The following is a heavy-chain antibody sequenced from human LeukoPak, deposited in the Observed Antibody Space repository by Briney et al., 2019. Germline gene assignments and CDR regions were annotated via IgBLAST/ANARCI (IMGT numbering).Heavy chain of an antibody. Sequence: PGRSLRLSCAASGFTLSSYAMHWVRQAPGKGLEWVAVISYDGSNKYYADSVKGRFTISRDNSKNTLYLQMNSLRAEDTAVYYCARGGLLWFGELWGDYWGQGTLVTVSS. D-gene: IGHD3-10*01. V-gene: IGHV3-30*04. CDR1: GFTLSSYA. CDR3: ARGGLLWFGELWGDY. J-gene: IGHJ4*02. CDR2: ISYDGSNK.